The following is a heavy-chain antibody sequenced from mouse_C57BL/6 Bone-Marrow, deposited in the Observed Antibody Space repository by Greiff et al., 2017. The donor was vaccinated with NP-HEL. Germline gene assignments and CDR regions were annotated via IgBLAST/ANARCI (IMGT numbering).Heavy chain of an antibody. CDR1: GFSLTSYG. V-gene: IGHV2-2*01. D-gene: IGHD2-3*01. CDR2: IWSGGST. CDR3: ASGLLRYFDY. J-gene: IGHJ2*01. Sequence: QVQLQQSGPGLVQPSQSLSITCTVSGFSLTSYGVHWVRQSPGKGLEWLGVIWSGGSTDYNAAFISRLSISKDNSKSQVFFKMNSLQADDTAIYYCASGLLRYFDYWGQGTTLTVSS.